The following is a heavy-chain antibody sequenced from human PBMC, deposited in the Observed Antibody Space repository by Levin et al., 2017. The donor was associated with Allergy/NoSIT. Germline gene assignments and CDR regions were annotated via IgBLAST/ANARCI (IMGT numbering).Heavy chain of an antibody. J-gene: IGHJ3*02. V-gene: IGHV3-23*01. CDR2: IGGGGTNT. CDR1: GFTFSSFA. Sequence: GGSLRLSCAASGFTFSSFAMGWVRQAPGKGLEWVSSIGGGGTNTFYADSVKGRFTISRDNSENTLHLQMNSLKAEVTAVYYCAKAFRSIDPFDIWGQGTMVSVSS. CDR3: AKAFRSIDPFDI. D-gene: IGHD2/OR15-2a*01.